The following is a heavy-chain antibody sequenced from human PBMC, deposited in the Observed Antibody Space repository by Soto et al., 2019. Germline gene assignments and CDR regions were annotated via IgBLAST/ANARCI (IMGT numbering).Heavy chain of an antibody. J-gene: IGHJ6*02. V-gene: IGHV3-11*01. CDR2: ISSFGSAI. D-gene: IGHD1-26*01. CDR1: GFTFSDYY. Sequence: GGSLRLSCAASGFTFSDYYMSWIRQAPGKGLEWVSYISSFGSAIYYADSVKGRFTISRDNARNSLYLQMNSLRAEDTAVYYCARAQIVGASWYYGMDVWGQGTTVTVSS. CDR3: ARAQIVGASWYYGMDV.